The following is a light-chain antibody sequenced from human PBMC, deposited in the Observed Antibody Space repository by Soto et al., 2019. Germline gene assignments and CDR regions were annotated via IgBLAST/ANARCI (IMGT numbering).Light chain of an antibody. CDR3: QQYNSYSWT. CDR2: ETS. Sequence: DIQMTQSASTLSASLGDRVTITCRASQSISSWLAWYQQKPGKAPKLLIYETSSLESGVPSRFGGSGSGTEFNLTISSLQTDDFAIYYCQQYNSYSWTFGQGTKVDIK. CDR1: QSISSW. J-gene: IGKJ1*01. V-gene: IGKV1-5*03.